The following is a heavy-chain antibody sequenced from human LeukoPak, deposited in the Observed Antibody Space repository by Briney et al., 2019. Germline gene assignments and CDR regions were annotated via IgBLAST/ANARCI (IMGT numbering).Heavy chain of an antibody. D-gene: IGHD6-13*01. J-gene: IGHJ2*01. V-gene: IGHV4-39*01. CDR1: GGSISSSSYY. Sequence: SETLSLTCTVSGGSISSSSYYWGWIRQPPGKGLEWIGNIYYSGSTYYKPSLRSRVTISVDTSNNHFSLKLTSMTAADTAVYYCARTSAARAFWYFDLWGRGTLVTVSS. CDR2: IYYSGST. CDR3: ARTSAARAFWYFDL.